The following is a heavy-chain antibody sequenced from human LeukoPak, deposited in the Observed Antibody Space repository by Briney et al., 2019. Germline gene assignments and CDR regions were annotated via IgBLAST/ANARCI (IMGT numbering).Heavy chain of an antibody. D-gene: IGHD6-19*01. CDR3: VKGATVALLNYFDH. CDR2: IITNGGST. Sequence: GGSLTLFCSASGFPFSTFAMHWVRQAPGKGLAYVSGIITNGGSTSYADSVKGRFTISRNNSKNTLYLQMSSLRPEDTAVYYCVKGATVALLNYFDHWGQGTLVTVSS. CDR1: GFPFSTFA. J-gene: IGHJ4*02. V-gene: IGHV3-64D*06.